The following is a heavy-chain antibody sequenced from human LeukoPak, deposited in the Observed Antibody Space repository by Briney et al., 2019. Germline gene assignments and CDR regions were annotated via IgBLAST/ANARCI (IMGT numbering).Heavy chain of an antibody. V-gene: IGHV3-69-1*01. CDR1: GFTFGDYA. CDR2: ISSTSTT. J-gene: IGHJ4*02. CDR3: AAAGDY. Sequence: GGSLRLSCTASGFTFGDYAMSWVRQAPGKGLEWVSHISSTSTTYYADSVKGRFTTSRDYAKNLLYLQMNSLRDEDTAVYYCAAAGDYWGQGTLVTVSS. D-gene: IGHD3-10*01.